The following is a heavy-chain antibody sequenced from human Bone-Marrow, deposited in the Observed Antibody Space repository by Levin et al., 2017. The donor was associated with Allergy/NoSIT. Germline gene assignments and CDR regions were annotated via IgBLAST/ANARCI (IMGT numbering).Heavy chain of an antibody. CDR2: IDPSDSYT. Sequence: KVSCKGSGYSFTTYWISWVRQMPGKGLEWMGRIDPSDSYTNYSPSFQGHVTISADKSISTAYLQWSSLKASDTAMYYCARHYGYYDARSFDPWGQGTLVTVSS. V-gene: IGHV5-10-1*01. D-gene: IGHD4-17*01. CDR3: ARHYGYYDARSFDP. CDR1: GYSFTTYW. J-gene: IGHJ5*02.